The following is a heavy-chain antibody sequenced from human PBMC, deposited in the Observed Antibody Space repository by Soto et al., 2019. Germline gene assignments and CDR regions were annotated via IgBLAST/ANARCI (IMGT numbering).Heavy chain of an antibody. Sequence: QVQLVESGGGVVQPGRSLRLSCAASGFTFSSYGMHWVRQAPGKGLEWVAVIWYDGIKKHYADSVKGRFTISRDNSKNTLYLEMNSLRVEDTAVYYCARDRNNGVVPAAIADYWGQGTLVTVSS. D-gene: IGHD2-2*01. V-gene: IGHV3-33*01. CDR1: GFTFSSYG. CDR2: IWYDGIKK. J-gene: IGHJ4*02. CDR3: ARDRNNGVVPAAIADY.